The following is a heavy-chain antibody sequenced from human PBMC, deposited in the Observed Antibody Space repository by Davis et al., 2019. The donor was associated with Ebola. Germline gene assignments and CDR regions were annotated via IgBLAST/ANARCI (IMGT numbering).Heavy chain of an antibody. CDR1: GFTFDDYA. D-gene: IGHD6-19*01. V-gene: IGHV3-9*01. J-gene: IGHJ4*02. CDR2: ISWNSGSI. CDR3: AKDMGSSGWYVYFDY. Sequence: SLKISCAASGFTFDDYAMHWVRQAPGKGLEWVSGISWNSGSIGYADSVKGRFTISRDNAKNSLYLQMNSLRAEDTALYYCAKDMGSSGWYVYFDYWGQGTLVTVSS.